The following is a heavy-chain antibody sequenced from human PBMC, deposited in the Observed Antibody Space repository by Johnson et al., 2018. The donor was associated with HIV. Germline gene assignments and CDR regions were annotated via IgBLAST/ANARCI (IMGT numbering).Heavy chain of an antibody. Sequence: QVQLVESGGGLVQPGGSLRLSCAASGFTFSSYAMHWVRQAPGKGLEWVAVLSSDGNDKDYADSVKGRFTISRDNSRNTLYLPLNSLRAVATAVYYCARVRIGRENAFDIWGQGTMVTVSS. CDR2: LSSDGNDK. D-gene: IGHD1-26*01. CDR3: ARVRIGRENAFDI. CDR1: GFTFSSYA. V-gene: IGHV3-30*04. J-gene: IGHJ3*02.